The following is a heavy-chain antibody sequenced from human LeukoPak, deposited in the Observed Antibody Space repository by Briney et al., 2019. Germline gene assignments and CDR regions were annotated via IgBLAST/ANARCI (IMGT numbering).Heavy chain of an antibody. CDR3: ARALYTSRSYLATFSPTNFDY. J-gene: IGHJ4*02. D-gene: IGHD6-13*01. CDR1: GYTFTSYG. Sequence: ASVKVSCKASGYTFTSYGISWVRQAPGQGLEWMGWISAYNGNTNYAHKLQGRVTMTTDTSTSTAYMELRSLRSDDTAVYYCARALYTSRSYLATFSPTNFDYWGQGTLVTVSS. CDR2: ISAYNGNT. V-gene: IGHV1-18*01.